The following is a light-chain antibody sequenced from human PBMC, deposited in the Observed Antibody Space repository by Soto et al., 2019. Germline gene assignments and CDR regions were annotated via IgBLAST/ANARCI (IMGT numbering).Light chain of an antibody. V-gene: IGLV1-44*01. CDR3: AVWDDSLNGYV. J-gene: IGLJ1*01. CDR1: SSNIGSNP. CDR2: SNY. Sequence: QSVLTQPPSASGTPGQRVTISCSGSSSNIGSNPVNWYQQLPGTAPKLLIYSNYQRPSGVPDRFSGSKSGTSASLATSGLQSEDEADYYCAVWDDSLNGYVFGTGTKFTVL.